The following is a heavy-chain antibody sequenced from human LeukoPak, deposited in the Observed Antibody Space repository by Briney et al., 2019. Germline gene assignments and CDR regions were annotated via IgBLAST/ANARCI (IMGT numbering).Heavy chain of an antibody. D-gene: IGHD3-10*01. Sequence: GGSLRLSCAASGFTFDSYWMSWVRQAPGKGLERVANIKLDGSERYYMDSVRGRFTISRDYSKNSLDLQMNSLRAEDTAVYYCALSRGSGGPFDFWGQGTLVTVSS. CDR3: ALSRGSGGPFDF. CDR1: GFTFDSYW. V-gene: IGHV3-7*01. CDR2: IKLDGSER. J-gene: IGHJ4*02.